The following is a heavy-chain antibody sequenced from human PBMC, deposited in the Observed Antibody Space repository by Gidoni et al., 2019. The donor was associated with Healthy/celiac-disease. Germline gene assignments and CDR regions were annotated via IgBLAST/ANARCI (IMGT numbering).Heavy chain of an antibody. CDR3: ARAGGTLDFWSGSPPDY. CDR2: ISSSSSYI. D-gene: IGHD3-3*01. J-gene: IGHJ4*02. Sequence: EVQLVESGGGLVKPGGSLRLSCAASGFTFSSYSMNWVRQAPGKGLEWVSSISSSSSYIYYADSVKGRFTISRDNAKNSLYLQMNSLRAEDTAVYYCARAGGTLDFWSGSPPDYWGQGTLVTVSS. CDR1: GFTFSSYS. V-gene: IGHV3-21*01.